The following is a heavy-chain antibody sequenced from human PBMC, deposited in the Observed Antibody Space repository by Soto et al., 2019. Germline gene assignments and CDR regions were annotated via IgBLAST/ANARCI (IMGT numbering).Heavy chain of an antibody. V-gene: IGHV3-53*01. CDR1: GFTVSRNC. CDR3: AREKAAAYSFDY. CDR2: IYSGGST. Sequence: GGSLGLSCSSSGFTVSRNCIRLVLQAPGKGLEWVSVIYSGGSTYYAYCVKGGFTISRDNSKNTLYLQMNSLRAEYTAVYYCAREKAAAYSFDYWGQRTLVTVSS. J-gene: IGHJ4*02. D-gene: IGHD6-13*01.